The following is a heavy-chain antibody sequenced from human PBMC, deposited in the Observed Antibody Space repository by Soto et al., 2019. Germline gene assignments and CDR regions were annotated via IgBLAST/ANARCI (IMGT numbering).Heavy chain of an antibody. J-gene: IGHJ4*02. D-gene: IGHD6-19*01. CDR3: ATLWVAVAGTVDY. CDR1: GGTFSSYA. Sequence: QVQLVQSGAEVKKPGSSVKGSCKASGGTFSSYAISWVQQAPGQGLEWMGGIIPIFGTANYPQKFQGRVTSTADESTSTAYMELSSLRSEDTAVYYCATLWVAVAGTVDYWGQGALVTVSS. V-gene: IGHV1-69*01. CDR2: IIPIFGTA.